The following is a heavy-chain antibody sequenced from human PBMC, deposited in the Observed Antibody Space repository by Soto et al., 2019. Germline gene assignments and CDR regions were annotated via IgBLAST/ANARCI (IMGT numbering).Heavy chain of an antibody. V-gene: IGHV4-34*01. CDR3: ARVGIAARPRGAAPFDY. J-gene: IGHJ4*02. Sequence: SETLSLTCAVYGGSFSGYYWSWIRQPPGKGLEWIGEINHSGSTNYNPSLKSRVTISVDTSKNQFSLKLSSVTAADTAVYYCARVGIAARPRGAAPFDYWGQGTLVTVSS. CDR1: GGSFSGYY. CDR2: INHSGST. D-gene: IGHD6-6*01.